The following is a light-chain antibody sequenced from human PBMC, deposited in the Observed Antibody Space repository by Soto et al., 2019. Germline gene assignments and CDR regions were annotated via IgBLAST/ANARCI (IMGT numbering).Light chain of an antibody. CDR2: RSN. CDR3: AAWDDSLSGQV. V-gene: IGLV1-47*01. J-gene: IGLJ2*01. CDR1: TSNVGINS. Sequence: QSVLTQSPSASGTPGQRVTISCSGSTSNVGINSVFWYQHLPGTAPKLLIYRSNQRASGVPDRFSGSKSGTSASLAISGLRSEDEADYYCAAWDDSLSGQVFGGGTKVTVL.